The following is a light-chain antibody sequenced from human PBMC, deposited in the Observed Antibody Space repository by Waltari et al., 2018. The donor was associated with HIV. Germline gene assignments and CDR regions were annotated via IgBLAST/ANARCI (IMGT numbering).Light chain of an antibody. J-gene: IGLJ3*02. V-gene: IGLV2-14*03. CDR2: DVS. CDR1: SSDIGGYDH. CDR3: SSFTSGTTWV. Sequence: QSALTQPASVSGSPGQSINIPCTGTSSDIGGYDHVCWYQQHPGRAPKLKIYDVSNRPSGVSDRFSGSKSGNTASLTISGLQTEDEADYYCSSFTSGTTWVFGGGTKVTVL.